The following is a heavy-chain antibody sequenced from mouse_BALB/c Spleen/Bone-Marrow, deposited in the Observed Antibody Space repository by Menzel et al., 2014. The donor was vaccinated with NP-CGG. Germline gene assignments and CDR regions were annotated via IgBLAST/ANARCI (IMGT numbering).Heavy chain of an antibody. J-gene: IGHJ3*01. D-gene: IGHD2-10*01. CDR2: ISSGGSYT. Sequence: EVQLVESGGGLVKPGGSLKLSCAASGFAFSSYDMSWVRQTPEKRLEWVATISSGGSYTYYPDSVKGRFTISRDNARNTLYRQMSSLRSEDTALYYCARHPYYGNYPAWFAYWGQGTLVTVSA. CDR3: ARHPYYGNYPAWFAY. CDR1: GFAFSSYD. V-gene: IGHV5-9*02.